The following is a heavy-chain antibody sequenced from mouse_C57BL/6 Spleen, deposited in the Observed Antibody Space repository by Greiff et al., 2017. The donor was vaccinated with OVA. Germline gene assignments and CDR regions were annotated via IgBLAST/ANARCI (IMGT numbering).Heavy chain of an antibody. CDR3: ARGDSTSPYAMDY. V-gene: IGHV3-1*01. D-gene: IGHD2-5*01. J-gene: IGHJ4*01. Sequence: EVQLQQSGPGMVKPSQSLSLTCTVTGYSITSGYDWHWIRHLPGNKLEWMGYISYSGCTNYNPSLKSQISITHDTSKNHFFLKLNSVTTADTATYYCARGDSTSPYAMDYWGQGTSVTVSS. CDR2: ISYSGCT. CDR1: GYSITSGYD.